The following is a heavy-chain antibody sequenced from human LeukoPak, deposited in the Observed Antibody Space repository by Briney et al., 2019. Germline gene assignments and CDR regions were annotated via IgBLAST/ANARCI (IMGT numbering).Heavy chain of an antibody. V-gene: IGHV3-30*18. D-gene: IGHD3-10*01. Sequence: PGGSLRLSCAASGFTVSSNYMSWVRQAPGKGLDWVALISYDGSNTYYADSVKGRFTISRDISNNTLYLQMNSLRPEDTAVYYCAKEALFRGVHGNYFDYWGQGTLVTVSS. CDR3: AKEALFRGVHGNYFDY. J-gene: IGHJ4*02. CDR2: ISYDGSNT. CDR1: GFTVSSNY.